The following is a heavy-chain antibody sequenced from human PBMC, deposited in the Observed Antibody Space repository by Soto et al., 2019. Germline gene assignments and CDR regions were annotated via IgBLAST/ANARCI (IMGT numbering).Heavy chain of an antibody. Sequence: QVQLVQSGAEVKKPGSSVKVSCKASGGTFSRYSITWVRQAPGHGLEWIGRIIPIFGIASYAQKFQGRVTMPEDESTSTAYMGLSSLRSDDTAVYYCAREDRDRETGLVPAAIDGMDVWGQGTTVTVSS. J-gene: IGHJ6*02. CDR1: GGTFSRYS. CDR3: AREDRDRETGLVPAAIDGMDV. D-gene: IGHD2-2*01. CDR2: IIPIFGIA. V-gene: IGHV1-69*08.